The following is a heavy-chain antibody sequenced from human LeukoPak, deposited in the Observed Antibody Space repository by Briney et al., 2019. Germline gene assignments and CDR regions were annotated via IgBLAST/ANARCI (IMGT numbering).Heavy chain of an antibody. CDR3: AKVTYISSWSPHGY. J-gene: IGHJ4*02. CDR1: GFTFSSYA. V-gene: IGHV3-23*01. CDR2: ISGSDGST. D-gene: IGHD6-13*01. Sequence: GGSLRLSCAASGFTFSSYAMSWVRQAPGKGLEWVSAISGSDGSTYYADSVKGRFTISRDNSKNTLYLQMNSLRAEDTAVYYCAKVTYISSWSPHGYWGQGILVTVSS.